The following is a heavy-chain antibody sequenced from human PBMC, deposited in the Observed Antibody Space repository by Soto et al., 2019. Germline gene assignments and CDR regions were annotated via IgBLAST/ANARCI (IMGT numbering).Heavy chain of an antibody. V-gene: IGHV1-69*06. CDR2: IIPNFDTP. CDR3: ARPYYDSSGYYLWYFEY. Sequence: QVQLVQSGAEVKKPGSSVKISCKASGDSFSSFAVTWVRQAPGQGLEWMGGIIPNFDTPKYAQKFQGRVTIIAEKSTRPHYMQLSSLRSEDTAVYYCARPYYDSSGYYLWYFEYWGQGTLVTVSS. J-gene: IGHJ4*02. D-gene: IGHD3-22*01. CDR1: GDSFSSFA.